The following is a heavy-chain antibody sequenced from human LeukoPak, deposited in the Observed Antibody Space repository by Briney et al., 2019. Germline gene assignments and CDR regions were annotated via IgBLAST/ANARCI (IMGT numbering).Heavy chain of an antibody. D-gene: IGHD2-2*01. J-gene: IGHJ5*02. CDR3: ARGGSSCYGCHNWFDP. V-gene: IGHV4-59*01. CDR1: GDSIRNYY. CDR2: VDKSGST. Sequence: PSETLSLTCSVSGDSIRNYYCGWIRQSPGKGLEWIGYVDKSGSTNYNPSLKSRVIVSSDTSRNEFTLNLTSVTAADTAIYYCARGGSSCYGCHNWFDPWGQGTRVTVSS.